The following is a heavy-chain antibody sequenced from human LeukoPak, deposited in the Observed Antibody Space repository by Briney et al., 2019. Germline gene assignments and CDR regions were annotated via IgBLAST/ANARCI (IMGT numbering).Heavy chain of an antibody. D-gene: IGHD1-14*01. V-gene: IGHV3-9*01. Sequence: PGRSLRLSCAASGFTFDDYAMHWVRQAPGKGLEWVSGIGWNSGSIGYADPVKGRFTMSRDNAKKSLYLQMNSLRAEDTALYYCAKDIGQLGMAPTGFDYWGQGTLVTVSS. J-gene: IGHJ4*02. CDR2: IGWNSGSI. CDR1: GFTFDDYA. CDR3: AKDIGQLGMAPTGFDY.